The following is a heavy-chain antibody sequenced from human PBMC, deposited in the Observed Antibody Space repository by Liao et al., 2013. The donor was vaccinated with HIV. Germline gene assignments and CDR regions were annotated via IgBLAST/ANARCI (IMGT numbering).Heavy chain of an antibody. J-gene: IGHJ4*02. CDR2: IHYRGST. CDR1: GGSISPYY. V-gene: IGHV4-59*01. D-gene: IGHD1-14*01. CDR3: ARILRPEVAVALDY. Sequence: QVQLQESGPGLVKPSETLALTCTVSGGSISPYYWSWIRQPPGKALEWIGFIHYRGSTNYNPSFSSRVTISLDTSKNQFSLKLTSLTAADTAVYYCARILRPEVAVALDYWGRGSLVTVSS.